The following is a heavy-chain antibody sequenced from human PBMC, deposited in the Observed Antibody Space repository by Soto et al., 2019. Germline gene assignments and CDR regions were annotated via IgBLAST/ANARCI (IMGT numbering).Heavy chain of an antibody. CDR2: ISYDGSNK. CDR3: AKSDYYDSSGYYNY. Sequence: LRLSCAASGFTFSSYGMHWVRQAPGKGLEWVAVISYDGSNKYYADSVKGRFTISRDNSKNTLYLQMNSLRAEDTAVYYCAKSDYYDSSGYYNYWGQGTLVTVSS. D-gene: IGHD3-22*01. J-gene: IGHJ4*02. CDR1: GFTFSSYG. V-gene: IGHV3-30*18.